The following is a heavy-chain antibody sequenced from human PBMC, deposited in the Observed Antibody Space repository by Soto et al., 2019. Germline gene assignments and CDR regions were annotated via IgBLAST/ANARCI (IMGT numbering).Heavy chain of an antibody. D-gene: IGHD6-19*01. Sequence: QVQLVQSGAEVKKPGASVKVSCKASGYTFTSYDINWVRQATGQGLEGMGWMNTNSGNTGYAQKFQGRVTMTRNTSRSTAYMDLSSQRSEDTAEYYCAREYSSGWSKDWGQGTLVTVSS. CDR2: MNTNSGNT. V-gene: IGHV1-8*01. CDR1: GYTFTSYD. J-gene: IGHJ4*02. CDR3: AREYSSGWSKD.